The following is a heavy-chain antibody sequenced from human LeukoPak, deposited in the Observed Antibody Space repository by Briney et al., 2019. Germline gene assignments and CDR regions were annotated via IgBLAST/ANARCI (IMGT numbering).Heavy chain of an antibody. V-gene: IGHV4-59*01. J-gene: IGHJ4*02. D-gene: IGHD3-10*01. Sequence: SETLSLTCTVSGGSIRSYYWSWIRQPPGKGLEWIGYIYYSGSTNYNPSLKSRVTISVDTSKNQFSLKLSSVTAADTAVYYCARGGRITPVAWDWGQGTLVTVSS. CDR1: GGSIRSYY. CDR2: IYYSGST. CDR3: ARGGRITPVAWD.